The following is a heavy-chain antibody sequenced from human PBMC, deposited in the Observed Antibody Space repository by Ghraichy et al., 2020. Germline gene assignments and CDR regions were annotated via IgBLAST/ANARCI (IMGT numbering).Heavy chain of an antibody. CDR1: GGSISTYY. Sequence: SETLSLTCTVSGGSISTYYWSWIRQPPGKRLEWIGYIYYSGSTNYNPSLKSRVTFSVDTSKNQFSLKLSSVTAADTAVYYCARSPTLTAATDYWGQGTLVTVSS. CDR3: ARSPTLTAATDY. D-gene: IGHD2-2*01. V-gene: IGHV4-59*01. J-gene: IGHJ4*02. CDR2: IYYSGST.